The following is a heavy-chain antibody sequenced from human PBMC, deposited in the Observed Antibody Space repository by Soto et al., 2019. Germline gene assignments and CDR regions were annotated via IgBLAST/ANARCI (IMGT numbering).Heavy chain of an antibody. D-gene: IGHD5-18*01. Sequence: SVNRSCKASGGTFSSYAIRWVRQAPGQGLEWMGGIIPIFGTSNYAQKFQGRVTITADKSTSTAYMELSSLRSEDTAVYYCARERCRDIPMALYGMDVWGQGLTVTVS. J-gene: IGHJ6*02. CDR2: IIPIFGTS. CDR1: GGTFSSYA. V-gene: IGHV1-69*06. CDR3: ARERCRDIPMALYGMDV.